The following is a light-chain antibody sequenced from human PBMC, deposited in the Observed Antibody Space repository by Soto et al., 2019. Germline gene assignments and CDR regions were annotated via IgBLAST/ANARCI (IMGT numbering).Light chain of an antibody. Sequence: EIVLTQSPATLSLSPGERATLSCRASPSVSSSLAWYQKKPVQAPILLIYDASNSATGIPARFSGSGSGTDFTLTISSLEPDDFAVYYCQQRSNWPPYTFGQGTNLESK. V-gene: IGKV3-11*01. CDR3: QQRSNWPPYT. CDR1: PSVSSS. CDR2: DAS. J-gene: IGKJ2*01.